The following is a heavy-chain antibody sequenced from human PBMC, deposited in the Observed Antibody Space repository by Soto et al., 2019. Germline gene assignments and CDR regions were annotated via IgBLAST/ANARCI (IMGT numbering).Heavy chain of an antibody. V-gene: IGHV4-39*01. CDR3: ARHETMVGVRYGMDV. CDR1: GGSISTSSYF. D-gene: IGHD1-26*01. J-gene: IGHJ6*02. Sequence: SETLSLTGTVSGGSISTSSYFWDWIRQPPGKGLEWIANILYDGRTNYNPSLKSRVSISIDTSRNQSSLKLSSVTAADTAVYYCARHETMVGVRYGMDVFGRRTTVTVSS. CDR2: ILYDGRT.